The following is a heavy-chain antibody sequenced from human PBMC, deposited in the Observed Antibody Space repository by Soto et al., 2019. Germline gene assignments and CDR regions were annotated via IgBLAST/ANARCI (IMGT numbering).Heavy chain of an antibody. CDR1: GGPFSDFH. V-gene: IGHV4-34*01. J-gene: IGHJ5*02. CDR3: ASDRPANRFDP. Sequence: SETLSLTCAVYGGPFSDFHWTWIRQPPGKGLEWIGEINHGGATNYNPSLKSRVTISVDTSKNQFSLKLSSVTAADTAVYYCASDRPANRFDPWGKGTLVIVSS. CDR2: INHGGAT.